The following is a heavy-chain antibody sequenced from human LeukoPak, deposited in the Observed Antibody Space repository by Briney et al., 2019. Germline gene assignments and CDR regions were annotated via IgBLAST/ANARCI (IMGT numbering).Heavy chain of an antibody. CDR2: IYYSGST. V-gene: IGHV4-59*01. CDR3: ARMQEGYWYFDL. J-gene: IGHJ2*01. Sequence: PSETLSLTCTVSGGSISSYYWSWIRQPPGKGLEWIGYIYYSGSTNYNPSLKSRVTISVDTSKNQFSLKLSSVTAADTAVYYCARMQEGYWYFDLWGRGTLVTVSS. CDR1: GGSISSYY.